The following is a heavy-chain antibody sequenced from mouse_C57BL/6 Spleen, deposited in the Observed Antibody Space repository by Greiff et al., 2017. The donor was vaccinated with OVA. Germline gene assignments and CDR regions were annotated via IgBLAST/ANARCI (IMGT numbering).Heavy chain of an antibody. V-gene: IGHV1-50*01. J-gene: IGHJ3*01. CDR2: IDPTDSYT. CDR1: GYTFTSYW. Sequence: QVQLQQPGAELVKPGASVKLSCKASGYTFTSYWMQWVKQRPGQGLEWIGEIDPTDSYTNYNQKFKGKATLTVDTSSSTAYMQLRSLTSEDSAVYYCARDGSSGAWFAYWGQGTLVTVSA. D-gene: IGHD3-2*02. CDR3: ARDGSSGAWFAY.